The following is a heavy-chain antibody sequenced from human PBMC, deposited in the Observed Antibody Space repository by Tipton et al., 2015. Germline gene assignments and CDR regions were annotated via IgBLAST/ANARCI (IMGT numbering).Heavy chain of an antibody. CDR3: AREVWYYDSSGYDY. Sequence: TLSLTCTVSGGSFSKYSWSWVRQPPGKGLEWIGYIYYNGSTKYNPSLKSRVTISVDTSKNQFFLKLSSVTAADTAVYYCAREVWYYDSSGYDYWGQGTLVTVSS. V-gene: IGHV4-59*12. CDR1: GGSFSKYS. CDR2: IYYNGST. D-gene: IGHD3-22*01. J-gene: IGHJ4*02.